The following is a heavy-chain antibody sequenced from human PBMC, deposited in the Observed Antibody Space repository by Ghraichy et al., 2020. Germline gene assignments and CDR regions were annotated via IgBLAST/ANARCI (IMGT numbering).Heavy chain of an antibody. V-gene: IGHV4-34*01. Sequence: SETLSLTCAVYGGSFSGYYWSWIRQPPGKGLEWIGEINHSGSTNYNPSLKSRVTVSVDTSMNQFSLKLSSVTAADTALYYCARGTHNYCMDVWGEGTTVTVSS. CDR2: INHSGST. CDR3: ARGTHNYCMDV. J-gene: IGHJ6*04. CDR1: GGSFSGYY.